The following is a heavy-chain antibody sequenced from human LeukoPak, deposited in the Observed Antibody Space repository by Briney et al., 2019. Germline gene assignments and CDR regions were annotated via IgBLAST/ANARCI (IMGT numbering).Heavy chain of an antibody. CDR2: IYTSGRT. V-gene: IGHV4-61*02. CDR1: GGSISSGSYY. D-gene: IGHD2-8*02. CDR3: ASPDLVGGDAFDI. Sequence: SQTLSLTCTVPGGSISSGSYYWSWIRQPAGKGLEWLGRIYTSGRTNYQPPLQGRVTITVDQSKKQFSQQQSSVTAGDTAGYYCASPDLVGGDAFDIWGQGTMVTVSS. J-gene: IGHJ3*02.